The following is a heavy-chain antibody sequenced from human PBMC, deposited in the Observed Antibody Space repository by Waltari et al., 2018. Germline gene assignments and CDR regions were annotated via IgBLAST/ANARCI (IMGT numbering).Heavy chain of an antibody. J-gene: IGHJ4*02. V-gene: IGHV4-39*07. Sequence: QLQLQESGPGLVKPSETLSLPCTVSGGSISSSSYYWGWIRQPPGKGLEWIGSIYYSGSTYYNPSLKSRVTISVDTSKNQFSLKLSSVTAADTAVYYCARVSGYYFDYWGQGTLVTVSS. CDR3: ARVSGYYFDY. CDR2: IYYSGST. D-gene: IGHD6-25*01. CDR1: GGSISSSSYY.